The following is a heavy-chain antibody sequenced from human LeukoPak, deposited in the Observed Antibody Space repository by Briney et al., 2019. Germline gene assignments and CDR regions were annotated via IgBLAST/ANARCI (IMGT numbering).Heavy chain of an antibody. J-gene: IGHJ4*02. CDR3: AKDYYGSSGFDY. CDR1: GFTFSSHA. D-gene: IGHD3-10*01. Sequence: GGSLRLSCAASGFTFSSHAMHWVRQAPGKGLEWVAVISYDGSNKYYADSVKGRFTISRDNSKNTLYLQTNSLRAEDTAVYYCAKDYYGSSGFDYWGQGTLVTVSS. CDR2: ISYDGSNK. V-gene: IGHV3-30*04.